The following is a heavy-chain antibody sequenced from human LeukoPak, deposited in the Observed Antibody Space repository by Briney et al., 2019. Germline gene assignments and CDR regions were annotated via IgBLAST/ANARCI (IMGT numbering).Heavy chain of an antibody. D-gene: IGHD3-22*01. CDR2: LYSDGTT. CDR3: ATAAYDSNGFTANHDY. Sequence: LGGSLRLSCAASGFIVSNNYMSWVRQAPGKGLEWVSVLYSDGTTYYADSVKGRFTISRDNSKNTLYLQMNNLRAEDTAVYYCATAAYDSNGFTANHDYWGQGTLVTVSS. CDR1: GFIVSNNY. V-gene: IGHV3-53*01. J-gene: IGHJ4*02.